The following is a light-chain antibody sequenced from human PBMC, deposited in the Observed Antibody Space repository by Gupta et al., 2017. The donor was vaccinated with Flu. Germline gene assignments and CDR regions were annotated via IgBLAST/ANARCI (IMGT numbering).Light chain of an antibody. CDR1: TSNIAAGYD. V-gene: IGLV1-40*01. CDR2: GNN. Sequence: QSVLTPPPSVSGASGPTVAISCTGSTSNIAAGYDVHWYQQLPGTAPKLLIYGNNNRPSGVPDRFSGSKSGTSASLASSGLQAEDEAEYYCQSFDSSLSGFYVFGTGTKVTVL. J-gene: IGLJ1*01. CDR3: QSFDSSLSGFYV.